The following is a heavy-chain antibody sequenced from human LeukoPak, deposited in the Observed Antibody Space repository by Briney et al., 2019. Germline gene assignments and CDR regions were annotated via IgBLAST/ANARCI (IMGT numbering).Heavy chain of an antibody. CDR1: GYTFTGYY. J-gene: IGHJ4*02. V-gene: IGHV1-2*02. CDR2: INPNSGGT. Sequence: GASVKVSCKASGYTFTGYYMHWVRQAPGQGLEWMGWINPNSGGTNNAQKFQGRVTMTRDTSISTAYMELSRLRSDDTAVYYCASPLIAVAGTGYWGQGTLVTVSS. CDR3: ASPLIAVAGTGY. D-gene: IGHD6-19*01.